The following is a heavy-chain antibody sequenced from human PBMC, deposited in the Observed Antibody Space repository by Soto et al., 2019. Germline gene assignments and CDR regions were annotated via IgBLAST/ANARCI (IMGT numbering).Heavy chain of an antibody. CDR3: TTDFGYCSGGSCSYFDY. V-gene: IGHV3-15*01. CDR1: GFTFSNAW. CDR2: IKSKTDGGTT. J-gene: IGHJ4*02. Sequence: GGSLRLSCAASGFTFSNAWMSWVRQAPGKGLEWVGRIKSKTDGGTTDYAAPVKGRFTISRDDSKNTLYLQMNSLKTEDTAVYYCTTDFGYCSGGSCSYFDYWGQGTLVTVS. D-gene: IGHD2-15*01.